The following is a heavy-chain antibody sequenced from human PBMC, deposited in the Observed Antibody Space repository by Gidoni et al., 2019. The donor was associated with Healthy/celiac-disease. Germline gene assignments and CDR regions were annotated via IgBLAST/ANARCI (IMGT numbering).Heavy chain of an antibody. D-gene: IGHD2-15*01. CDR3: ATIRRYCSGGSCLAPFDY. CDR1: GYNLTELT. V-gene: IGHV1-24*01. Sequence: QVQLVQSGAEVKKPGASVKVSCKVSGYNLTELTMHWVRQAPGKGLEWMGGFDPEDGETIYAQKFQGRVTMTEDTSTDTAYMELSILRSEDTAVYYCATIRRYCSGGSCLAPFDYWGQGTLVTVSS. J-gene: IGHJ4*02. CDR2: FDPEDGET.